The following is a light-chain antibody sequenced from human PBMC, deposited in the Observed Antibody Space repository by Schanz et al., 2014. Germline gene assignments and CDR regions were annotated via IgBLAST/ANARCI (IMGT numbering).Light chain of an antibody. J-gene: IGKJ3*01. Sequence: VMTQSPATLSVSPGESATLSCRASQSVSSNLAWYQQKPGQPPRLLIFSASTRATGIPARFSGSGSGTDFTLTISRLEPEDSAVYYCQHYGSPPLTFGPGTTVDIK. V-gene: IGKV3-15*01. CDR1: QSVSSN. CDR3: QHYGSPPLT. CDR2: SAS.